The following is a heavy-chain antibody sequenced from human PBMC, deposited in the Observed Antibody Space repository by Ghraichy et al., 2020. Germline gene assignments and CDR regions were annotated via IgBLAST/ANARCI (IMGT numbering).Heavy chain of an antibody. D-gene: IGHD2-2*01. CDR2: IYYTGST. Sequence: SETLSLTCSVAGDSITTTDKSWGWIRQSPGKGLEWIGYIYYTGSTYYNPSLESRLTISLDTSKNQFSLSLTSVTAADTAVYFCARLDCSDTSCHGFDSWGQGALVTVSS. J-gene: IGHJ4*02. CDR1: GDSITTTDKS. V-gene: IGHV4-30-4*07. CDR3: ARLDCSDTSCHGFDS.